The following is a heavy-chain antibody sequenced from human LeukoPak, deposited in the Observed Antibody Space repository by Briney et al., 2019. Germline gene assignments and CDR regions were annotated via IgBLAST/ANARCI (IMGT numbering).Heavy chain of an antibody. Sequence: PGGSLRLSCAASGFTVSSNYMSWVRQAPGKGLEWVSVIYTGGTTSYADSVKGRFTISRDNPKHTLYLQMNSLRADDTAVYYCARALRGAVGLDYWGQGTLVTVSS. CDR3: ARALRGAVGLDY. D-gene: IGHD1-26*01. V-gene: IGHV3-53*01. CDR2: IYTGGTT. CDR1: GFTVSSNY. J-gene: IGHJ4*02.